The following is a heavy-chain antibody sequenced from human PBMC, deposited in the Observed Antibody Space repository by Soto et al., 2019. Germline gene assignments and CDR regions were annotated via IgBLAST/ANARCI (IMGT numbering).Heavy chain of an antibody. V-gene: IGHV4-31*03. CDR2: IYYSGST. CDR1: VGSISSGGYY. CDR3: ARVHTIIGVDTYYFDY. D-gene: IGHD3-3*01. J-gene: IGHJ4*02. Sequence: SETLSLTCTVSVGSISSGGYYLSWIRQHPGKGLKWIGYIYYSGSTYYNPSLKSRVTISVDTSKNQFSLKLSSVTAADTAVYYCARVHTIIGVDTYYFDYWGQGTLATASS.